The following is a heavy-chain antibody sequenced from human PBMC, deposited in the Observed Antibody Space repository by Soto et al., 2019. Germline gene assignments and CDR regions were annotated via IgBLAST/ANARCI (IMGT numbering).Heavy chain of an antibody. CDR3: ARSRDNCGGDCYSVYDAFDL. D-gene: IGHD2-21*02. CDR1: GYTFTSYA. V-gene: IGHV1-3*01. J-gene: IGHJ3*01. CDR2: INACNGNT. Sequence: ASVKVSCKASGYTFTSYAMHWVRQAPGQRLEWMGWINACNGNTKYSQKFQGRVTITRDTSASTAYMELSSLTSDDTAVYFCARSRDNCGGDCYSVYDAFDLWGQGTLVTVSS.